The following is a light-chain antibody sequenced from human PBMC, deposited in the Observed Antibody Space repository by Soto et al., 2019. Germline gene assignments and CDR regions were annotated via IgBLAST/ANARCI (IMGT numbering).Light chain of an antibody. V-gene: IGKV1-5*03. J-gene: IGKJ4*01. CDR2: KAS. Sequence: DIQMTQSPSTLSASVGDRVTITCRASQSISSWLAWYQQKPGKAPKLLIYKASSLEGGVPSRFSGSGSGTEFTLTISSLQPDDSATYYCQQYNSYSITFGGGTKVEIK. CDR3: QQYNSYSIT. CDR1: QSISSW.